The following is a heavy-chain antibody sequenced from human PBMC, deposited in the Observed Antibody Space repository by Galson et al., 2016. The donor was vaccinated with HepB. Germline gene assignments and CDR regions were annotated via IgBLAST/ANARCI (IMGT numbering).Heavy chain of an antibody. CDR3: AKDERGSYYYYGMDG. J-gene: IGHJ6*02. CDR2: ISYDANNK. CDR1: GFTFSSYG. D-gene: IGHD1-26*01. V-gene: IGHV3-30*18. Sequence: SLRLSCAASGFTFSSYGMHWVRQAPGKGLEWVALISYDANNKYYADSVKGRFTISRDNSKNTLYLEMNSLRAEDTAVYYCAKDERGSYYYYGMDGWGQGTTVTVS.